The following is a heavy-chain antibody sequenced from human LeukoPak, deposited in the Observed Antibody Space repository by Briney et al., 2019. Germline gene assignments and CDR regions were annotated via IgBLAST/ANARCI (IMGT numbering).Heavy chain of an antibody. CDR1: GYTFTGYY. CDR3: AIYSVVWSSPDY. D-gene: IGHD2-15*01. J-gene: IGHJ4*02. CDR2: INPNSGGT. Sequence: ASLKVSSKASGYTFTGYYMHWVRQAPGQGLEWMGWINPNSGGTNYAQKFQGRVTMTRDTSISTAYIELCRLRSDDTAVYYCAIYSVVWSSPDYWVQGPLVTVSS. V-gene: IGHV1-2*02.